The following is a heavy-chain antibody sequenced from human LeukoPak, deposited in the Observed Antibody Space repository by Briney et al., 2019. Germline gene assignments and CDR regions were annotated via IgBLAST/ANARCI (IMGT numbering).Heavy chain of an antibody. V-gene: IGHV3-23*01. Sequence: PGGSLRLSCAASGFTFSSYAMSWVRQAPGKGLEWVSAISGSGGSTYYADSVKGRFTISRDNSKNTLSLQMNSLRAEDTAVYYCAKGFGLVVITSVDYWGQGTPVTVSS. CDR3: AKGFGLVVITSVDY. CDR1: GFTFSSYA. D-gene: IGHD3-22*01. J-gene: IGHJ4*02. CDR2: ISGSGGST.